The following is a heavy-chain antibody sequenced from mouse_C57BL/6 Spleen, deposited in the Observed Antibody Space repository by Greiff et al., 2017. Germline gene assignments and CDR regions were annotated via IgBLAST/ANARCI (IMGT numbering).Heavy chain of an antibody. D-gene: IGHD1-1*01. CDR1: GYTFTSYW. CDR3: ARRSSNFWFAD. J-gene: IGHJ3*01. V-gene: IGHV1-69*01. Sequence: VQLQQPGAELVMPGASVKLSCKASGYTFTSYWMHWVKQRPGQGLEWIGELDPSDSYTNYNQKFKGKSTLTVDKSSSTAYMQLSSLTSEDSAVYYCARRSSNFWFADWGKGTLVTVSA. CDR2: LDPSDSYT.